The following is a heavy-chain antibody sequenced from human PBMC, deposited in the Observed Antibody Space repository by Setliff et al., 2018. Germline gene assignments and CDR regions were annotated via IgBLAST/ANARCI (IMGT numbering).Heavy chain of an antibody. CDR2: IGSDGSFT. Sequence: PGGSLRLSCEASGFSLSNYIMHWVRQAPGKGLVWVSRIGSDGSFTNYADSVKGRFTISRDNAKNTLFLQMRSLRAEDTAVYYCLREDKAMDFDYWGQGTRVTVS. V-gene: IGHV3-74*01. D-gene: IGHD5-18*01. J-gene: IGHJ4*02. CDR3: LREDKAMDFDY. CDR1: GFSLSNYI.